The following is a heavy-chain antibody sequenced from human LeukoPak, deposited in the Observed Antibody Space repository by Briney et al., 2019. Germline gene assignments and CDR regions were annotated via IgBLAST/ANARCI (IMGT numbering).Heavy chain of an antibody. J-gene: IGHJ6*02. CDR1: GFTFSNYG. V-gene: IGHV3-66*01. Sequence: GGSLRLSCAASGFTFSNYGMNWVRQAPGKGLEWVSVIYSGGSTYYADSVKGRVAISRDNSKNTVFLQMNNVRAEDTAVYYCARSYSNHLFGMDVWGQGTTVTVSS. D-gene: IGHD4-11*01. CDR3: ARSYSNHLFGMDV. CDR2: IYSGGST.